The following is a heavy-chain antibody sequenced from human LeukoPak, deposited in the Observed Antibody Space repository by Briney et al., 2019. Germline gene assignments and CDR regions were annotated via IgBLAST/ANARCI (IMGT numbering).Heavy chain of an antibody. J-gene: IGHJ4*02. CDR3: ARTYYGSGSYYLH. D-gene: IGHD3-10*01. Sequence: SETLSLTCTVSGGSISSYYWSWIRQTAGKGLEWIGRIYTSGSTNYNPSLKSRVTMSVDTSKNQLSLKLSFVTAADTAVYYCARTYYGSGSYYLHWGQGTLVTVSS. CDR2: IYTSGST. CDR1: GGSISSYY. V-gene: IGHV4-4*07.